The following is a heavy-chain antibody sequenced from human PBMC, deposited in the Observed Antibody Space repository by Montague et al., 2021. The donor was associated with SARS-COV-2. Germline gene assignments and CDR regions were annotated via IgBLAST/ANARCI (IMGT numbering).Heavy chain of an antibody. Sequence: SETLSLTCSVSGDSISSHYWTWIRQPPGKGLEWIGHIYYSGRTNYNPSLKSRLTISADTSKNQFSLKLSSVTAADTALYFCARGGIAARRHSFDYWGQGTLVTVSS. CDR3: ARGGIAARRHSFDY. CDR2: IYYSGRT. V-gene: IGHV4-59*11. D-gene: IGHD6-6*01. J-gene: IGHJ4*02. CDR1: GDSISSHY.